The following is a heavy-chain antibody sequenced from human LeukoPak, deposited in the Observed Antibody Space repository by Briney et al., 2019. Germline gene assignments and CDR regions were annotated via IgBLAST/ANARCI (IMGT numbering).Heavy chain of an antibody. CDR1: GFTFSSYP. CDR2: ISSNGGSA. D-gene: IGHD1-26*01. CDR3: ARRRVGALDYLDY. Sequence: PGGSLRLSCAASGFTFSSYPMHWVRQAPGKGLEYVSGISSNGGSAYYANSVKGRFTISRDNSKNTLYLQMGSLRGEDMAVYYCARRRVGALDYLDYWGQGTLVTVSS. J-gene: IGHJ4*02. V-gene: IGHV3-64*01.